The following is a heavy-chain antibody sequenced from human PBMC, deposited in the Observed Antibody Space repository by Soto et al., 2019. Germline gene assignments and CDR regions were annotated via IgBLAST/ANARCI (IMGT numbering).Heavy chain of an antibody. V-gene: IGHV3-21*01. J-gene: IGHJ4*02. CDR1: GFTFSSYS. CDR2: ISSSSSYI. CDR3: AIFEPAVVPATDDY. D-gene: IGHD2-2*01. Sequence: GGSLRLSCAASGFTFSSYSMNWVRQAPGKGLEWVSSISSSSSYIYYADSVKGRFTISRDNAKNSLYLQMNSLRAEDTAVYYCAIFEPAVVPATDDYGGQVTLVTVSS.